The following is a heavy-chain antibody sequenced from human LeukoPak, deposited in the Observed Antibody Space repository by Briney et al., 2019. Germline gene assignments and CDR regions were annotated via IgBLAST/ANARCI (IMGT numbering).Heavy chain of an antibody. CDR3: ARQMTSTRLFDS. Sequence: PGRSLRLSCVASGFIFSDHPFHWVRQSPDKGLEWVALIGSDGTKKYYADSVQGRFTVSRENSKNTLFLQMNTLRADDTAVYFCARQMTSTRLFDSWGQGTLVTVSS. J-gene: IGHJ4*02. CDR1: GFIFSDHP. D-gene: IGHD5/OR15-5a*01. V-gene: IGHV3-30*04. CDR2: IGSDGTKK.